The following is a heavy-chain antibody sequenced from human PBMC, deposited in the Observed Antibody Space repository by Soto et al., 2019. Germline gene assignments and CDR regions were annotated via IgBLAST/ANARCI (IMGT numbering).Heavy chain of an antibody. J-gene: IGHJ4*02. CDR3: ARDEPHYYAAGSYKH. CDR1: GFSFSDYW. Sequence: GGSLRLSCFCSGFSFSDYWVTWVRQVPGQGPEWVANINTDGNERYYVDFVEGRFSISRDNAKRSVYLEMNRLRADDTAVYFCARDEPHYYAAGSYKHWGRGTLVTVSS. V-gene: IGHV3-7*01. D-gene: IGHD3-16*01. CDR2: INTDGNER.